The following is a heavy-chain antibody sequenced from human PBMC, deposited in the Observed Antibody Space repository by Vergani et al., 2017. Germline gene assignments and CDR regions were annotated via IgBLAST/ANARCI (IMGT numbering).Heavy chain of an antibody. CDR1: GGTFSSYT. J-gene: IGHJ2*01. CDR2: IIPILGIA. Sequence: QVQLVQSGAEVKKPGSSVKVSCKASGGTFSSYTISWVRQAPGQGLEWMGRIIPILGIANYAQKVQGRVTITADKSTSTAYMELSSLRSEDTAVYYCARGGGHDSSGYRVEFDLWGRGTLVTVSS. D-gene: IGHD3-22*01. V-gene: IGHV1-69*02. CDR3: ARGGGHDSSGYRVEFDL.